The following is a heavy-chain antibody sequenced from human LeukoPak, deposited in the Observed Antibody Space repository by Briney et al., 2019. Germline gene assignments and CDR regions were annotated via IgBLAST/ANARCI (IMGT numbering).Heavy chain of an antibody. V-gene: IGHV3-74*01. CDR2: VNTDGSTT. D-gene: IGHD5-18*01. J-gene: IGHJ4*02. CDR1: GFIFSGYW. CDR3: ARHRGYSYGSNYFDY. Sequence: GGSLRLSCAAPGFIFSGYWMHWVRQAPGKGLVWVSRVNTDGSTTTYADSVKGRFTISRDNAKNTLYLQMNSLRAEDTAVYYCARHRGYSYGSNYFDYWGQGALVTVSS.